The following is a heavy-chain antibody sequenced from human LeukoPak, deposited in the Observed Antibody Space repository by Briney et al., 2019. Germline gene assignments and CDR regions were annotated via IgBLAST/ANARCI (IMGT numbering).Heavy chain of an antibody. V-gene: IGHV3-23*01. CDR3: AKGAEIDH. CDR1: GFNFNNFA. J-gene: IGHJ4*02. Sequence: PGGSLRLSCAASGFNFNNFAMSWVRQAPRKGLEWLSAMTGPADTTYYAESVKGRFTISRDYSKSMVFLQMNSLRVEDTAIYYCAKGAEIDHWGQGTLVTVSS. CDR2: MTGPADTT.